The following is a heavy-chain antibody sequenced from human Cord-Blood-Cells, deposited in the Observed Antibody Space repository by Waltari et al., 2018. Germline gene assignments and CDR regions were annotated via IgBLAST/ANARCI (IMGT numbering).Heavy chain of an antibody. Sequence: QVQLQESGPGLVKPSETLSLTCTVSGGSISSYYWSWTRQPPGKGLEWIGYIYYSGSTNYNPSLKSRVTISVDTSKNQFSLKLSSVTAADTAVYYCARGDIVGGSYDYWGQGTLVTVSS. V-gene: IGHV4-59*01. CDR3: ARGDIVGGSYDY. CDR1: GGSISSYY. CDR2: IYYSGST. J-gene: IGHJ4*02. D-gene: IGHD1-26*01.